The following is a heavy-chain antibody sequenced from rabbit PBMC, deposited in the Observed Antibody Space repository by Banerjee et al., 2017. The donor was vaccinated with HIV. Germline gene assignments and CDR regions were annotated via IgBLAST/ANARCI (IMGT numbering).Heavy chain of an antibody. V-gene: IGHV1S7*01. J-gene: IGHJ4*01. CDR2: IDPIFGST. D-gene: IGHD4-2*01. Sequence: QLKETGGGLVQPGGSLTLSCKASGFDFSSYYMSWVRQAPGKGLEWIGYIDPIFGSTYYASWVNGRFTISSHNAQNTVDLQMNSLTAADTATYFCARGSAYAGAGYALWGPGTLVT. CDR1: GFDFSSYY. CDR3: ARGSAYAGAGYAL.